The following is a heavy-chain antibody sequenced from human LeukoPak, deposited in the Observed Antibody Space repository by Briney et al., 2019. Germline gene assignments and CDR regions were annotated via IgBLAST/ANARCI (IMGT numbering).Heavy chain of an antibody. CDR2: IYYSGST. CDR1: GGSMRSYY. D-gene: IGHD6-13*01. CDR3: ARHYIAAGGGDAFDI. J-gene: IGHJ3*02. V-gene: IGHV4-59*08. Sequence: SETLSLTRTVSGGSMRSYYWSWIRQPAGKGLEWTGYIYYSGSTYYNPSLKSRVTISVDTSKNQFSLKLSSVTAADTAIYYCARHYIAAGGGDAFDIWGQGTMVIVSS.